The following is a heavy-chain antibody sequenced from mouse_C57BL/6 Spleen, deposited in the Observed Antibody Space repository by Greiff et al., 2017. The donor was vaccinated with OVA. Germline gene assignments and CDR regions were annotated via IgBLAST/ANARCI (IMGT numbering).Heavy chain of an antibody. D-gene: IGHD4-1*01. CDR1: GYTFTGYW. J-gene: IGHJ4*01. V-gene: IGHV1-9*01. CDR2: IFPGSGST. CDR3: ARGTGTDYYAMDY. Sequence: QVQLQQSGAELMKPGASVKLSCKATGYTFTGYWIAWVKQRPGHGLEWIGEIFPGSGSTNYNEKFKGTATVTADTSSTTAYMQLSSLTTEDSAIYYGARGTGTDYYAMDYWGQGTSVTVSS.